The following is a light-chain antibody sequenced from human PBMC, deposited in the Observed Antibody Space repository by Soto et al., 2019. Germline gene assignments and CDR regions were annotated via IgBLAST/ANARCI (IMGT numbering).Light chain of an antibody. CDR2: DVS. V-gene: IGLV2-14*01. CDR3: SSYTSSKTLWV. J-gene: IGLJ3*02. CDR1: SSDVGGYNY. Sequence: QSALTQPASVSGSPGQSITIPCTGTSSDVGGYNYVSWYQQHPGKAPKLMIYDVSSRPSGVSNWFSGSKSGNTASLTISGLQAEHEAEYYCSSYTSSKTLWVFRGGTKLTVL.